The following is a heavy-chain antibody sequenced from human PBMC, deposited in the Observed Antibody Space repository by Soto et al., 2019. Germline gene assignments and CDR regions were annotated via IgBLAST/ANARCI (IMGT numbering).Heavy chain of an antibody. CDR3: ARDAAVAGTEENQNWFGP. CDR2: INPNSGGT. D-gene: IGHD6-19*01. Sequence: ASVKVSCKASGYTFTGYYMHWVRQAPGQGLEWMGWINPNSGGTNYAQKFQGRVTMTGDTSISTAYMELSRLRSDDTAVYYCARDAAVAGTEENQNWFGPWGQGTLVTVSS. V-gene: IGHV1-2*02. J-gene: IGHJ5*02. CDR1: GYTFTGYY.